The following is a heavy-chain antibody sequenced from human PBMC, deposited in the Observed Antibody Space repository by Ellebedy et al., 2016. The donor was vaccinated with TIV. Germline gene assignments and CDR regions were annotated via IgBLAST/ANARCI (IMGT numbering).Heavy chain of an antibody. J-gene: IGHJ5*02. Sequence: GESLKISCAASGFTFHNFGMNWVRQAPGKGLEWISYISSSGSTIYYADSVKGRFTISRDNANNSLYLQMNSLRAEDTAVYYCARSITLVRGVSGLGWFDPWGQGTPVTVSS. V-gene: IGHV3-48*04. D-gene: IGHD3-10*01. CDR1: GFTFHNFG. CDR2: ISSSGSTI. CDR3: ARSITLVRGVSGLGWFDP.